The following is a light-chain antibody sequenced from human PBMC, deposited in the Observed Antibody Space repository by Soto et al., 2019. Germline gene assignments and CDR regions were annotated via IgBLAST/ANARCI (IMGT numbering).Light chain of an antibody. CDR2: DAS. Sequence: DIQMTQSPSTLSASVGDKVTITCRASQTISFWLAWYQQKPGKAPKLLIYDASSLESGGPSRVRGSGSGTEFTLTISSLQPDDCATYYYQQYHSSPYTFGQGTKLEIQ. CDR1: QTISFW. CDR3: QQYHSSPYT. V-gene: IGKV1-5*01. J-gene: IGKJ2*01.